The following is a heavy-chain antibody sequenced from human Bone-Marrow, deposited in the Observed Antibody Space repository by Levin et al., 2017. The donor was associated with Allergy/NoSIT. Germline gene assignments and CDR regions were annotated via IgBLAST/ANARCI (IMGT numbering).Heavy chain of an antibody. CDR1: GFNFGDYA. D-gene: IGHD2-2*01. V-gene: IGHV3-49*04. CDR3: SSEYCSSTSCYHYYYYGFDV. J-gene: IGHJ6*02. Sequence: PGGSLRLSCTASGFNFGDYAFSWVRQAPGKGLEWVGFIRSKPYSGTTEYAASVRGRFTISRDDSKSIVSLQMNSLKTEDTAVYYCSSEYCSSTSCYHYYYYGFDVWGQGTTVTVS. CDR2: IRSKPYSGTT.